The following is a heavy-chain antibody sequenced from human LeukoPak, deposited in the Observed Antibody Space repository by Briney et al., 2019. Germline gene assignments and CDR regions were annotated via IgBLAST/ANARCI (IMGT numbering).Heavy chain of an antibody. CDR1: GGSISSSSYY. V-gene: IGHV4-39*07. D-gene: IGHD1-26*01. Sequence: SETLSLTCTVSGGSISSSSYYWNWIRQPPGKGLEWIGLIYYSGITSYNPSLKSRVTISVDTSKNQFSLKLSSVTAADTAVYYCATYSGSYYVRGYFQHWGQGTLVTVSS. CDR2: IYYSGIT. J-gene: IGHJ1*01. CDR3: ATYSGSYYVRGYFQH.